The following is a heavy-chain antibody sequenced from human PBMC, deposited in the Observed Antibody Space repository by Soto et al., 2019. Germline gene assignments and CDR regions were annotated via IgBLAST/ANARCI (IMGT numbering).Heavy chain of an antibody. D-gene: IGHD2-2*01. CDR3: ARVPGR. V-gene: IGHV4-30-2*01. CDR1: GGSISSGGYS. J-gene: IGHJ4*02. CDR2: IYHSGST. Sequence: QLQLQESGSGLVKPSQTLSLTCAVSGGSISSGGYSWSWIRQPPGKGLEWIGYIYHSGSTYYNPPSKSRVTIPVDPAKDQVSPELSSVDARDTGGYYRARVPGRWGQGTLVTVSS.